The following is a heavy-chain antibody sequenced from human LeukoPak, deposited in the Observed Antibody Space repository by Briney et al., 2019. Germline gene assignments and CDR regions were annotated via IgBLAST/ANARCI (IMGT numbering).Heavy chain of an antibody. J-gene: IGHJ6*03. D-gene: IGHD1-14*01. CDR3: ARVVSSGYYYYYMDV. Sequence: SETLSLTCTVSGGSISSGGYYWSWIRQHPGKGLGWIGYIYHSGSTYYNPSLKSRVTISVDTSKNQFSLKLSSVTAADTAVYYCARVVSSGYYYYYMDVWGKGTTVTVSS. CDR2: IYHSGST. CDR1: GGSISSGGYY. V-gene: IGHV4-31*03.